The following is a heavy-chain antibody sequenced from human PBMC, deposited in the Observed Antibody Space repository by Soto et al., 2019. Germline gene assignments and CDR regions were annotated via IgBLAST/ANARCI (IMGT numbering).Heavy chain of an antibody. CDR2: IIPIFGTA. CDR3: ARDGRRVVTNSYYYGMDG. D-gene: IGHD2-21*02. CDR1: GGTFSSYA. Sequence: SVKVSCKASGGTFSSYAISWVRQAPGQGLEWMGGIIPIFGTANYAQKFQGRVTITADESTSTAYMELSSLRSEDTAVYYCARDGRRVVTNSYYYGMDGWGQGTTVTVSS. V-gene: IGHV1-69*13. J-gene: IGHJ6*02.